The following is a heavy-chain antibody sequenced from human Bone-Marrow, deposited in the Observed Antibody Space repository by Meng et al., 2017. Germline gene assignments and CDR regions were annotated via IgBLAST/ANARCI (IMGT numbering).Heavy chain of an antibody. V-gene: IGHV7-4-1*02. J-gene: IGHJ4*02. D-gene: IGHD2-2*01. CDR3: TRDGYSYCSSTSCFDY. Sequence: VQDTCKASGYILTSYAINWLRQAAGQGREWMGWINTKTGNPSYAQGFTGRLVFSLDTSVSTAYLHISGLKADDTAVYYCTRDGYSYCSSTSCFDYWGQGTLVTVSS. CDR2: INTKTGNP. CDR1: GYILTSYA.